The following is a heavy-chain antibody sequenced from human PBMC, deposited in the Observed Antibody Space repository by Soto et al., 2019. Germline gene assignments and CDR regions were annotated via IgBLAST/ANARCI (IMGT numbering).Heavy chain of an antibody. Sequence: PGGPLRLSCAASGFTFSSYWMHWVRQAPGKGLVWVSRINSDGSSTSYADSVKGRFTISRDNAKNTLYLQMNSLRAEDTAVYYCARGGLLTPAARPSYYYYMDVWGKGTMVTVSS. CDR2: INSDGSST. J-gene: IGHJ6*03. D-gene: IGHD6-6*01. V-gene: IGHV3-74*01. CDR1: GFTFSSYW. CDR3: ARGGLLTPAARPSYYYYMDV.